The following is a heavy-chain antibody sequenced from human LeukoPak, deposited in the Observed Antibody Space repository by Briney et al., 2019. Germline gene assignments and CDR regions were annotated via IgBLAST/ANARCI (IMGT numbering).Heavy chain of an antibody. CDR3: AKPNCSGGTCYWNFFDH. D-gene: IGHD2-15*01. V-gene: IGHV3-21*01. J-gene: IGHJ4*02. CDR2: ISSSSSYI. CDR1: GFTFSSYS. Sequence: GGSLRLSCAASGFTFSSYSMNWVRQAPGKGLEWVSSISSSSSYIYYADSVKGRFTISRDNAKNSLYLQMNSLRAEDTAVYYCAKPNCSGGTCYWNFFDHWGQGILVTVSS.